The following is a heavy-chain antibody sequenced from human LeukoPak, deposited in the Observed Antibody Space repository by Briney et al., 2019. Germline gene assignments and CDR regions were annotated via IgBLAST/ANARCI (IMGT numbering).Heavy chain of an antibody. CDR1: GGSISTYY. Sequence: SETLSLTCTNSGGSISTYYWSWIRQPPRKGLEWIGYIYYTGSTNYNPSLKSRVTISVDMSKNQFSLKLSSVTAADTAVYYCAKPRATGQGIFDLWGQGAMVTVSS. CDR2: IYYTGST. J-gene: IGHJ3*01. D-gene: IGHD5-12*01. V-gene: IGHV4-59*01. CDR3: AKPRATGQGIFDL.